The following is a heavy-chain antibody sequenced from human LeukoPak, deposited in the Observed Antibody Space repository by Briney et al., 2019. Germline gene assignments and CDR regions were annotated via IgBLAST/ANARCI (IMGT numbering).Heavy chain of an antibody. V-gene: IGHV4-59*01. J-gene: IGHJ3*02. Sequence: PSETLSLTCTVSGGSISSYYWSWIRQPPGKGLEWIGYIYYGGSTNYNPSLKSRVTISVDTSKNQFSLKLSSVTAADTAVYYCARVRYTTGGAFDIWGQGTMVTVSS. D-gene: IGHD7-27*01. CDR1: GGSISSYY. CDR3: ARVRYTTGGAFDI. CDR2: IYYGGST.